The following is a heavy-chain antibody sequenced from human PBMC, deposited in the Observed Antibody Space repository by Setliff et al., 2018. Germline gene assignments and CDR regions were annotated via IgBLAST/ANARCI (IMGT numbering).Heavy chain of an antibody. CDR3: ARDRDSTNWGKIDY. Sequence: GASVKVSCKASGGTFSSYAISWVRQAPGQGLEWMGGIIPILGIANYAQKFQGRVTITTGESTSTAYMELSSLRSEDTAVYYCARDRDSTNWGKIDYWGQGTLVTVSS. V-gene: IGHV1-69*10. CDR2: IIPILGIA. J-gene: IGHJ4*02. D-gene: IGHD7-27*01. CDR1: GGTFSSYA.